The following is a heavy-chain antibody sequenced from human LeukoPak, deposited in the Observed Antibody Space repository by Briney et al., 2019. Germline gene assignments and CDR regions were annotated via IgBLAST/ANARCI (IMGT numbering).Heavy chain of an antibody. D-gene: IGHD2-15*01. V-gene: IGHV3-23*01. Sequence: GGFLRLSCAASGFTFSNHAMSWVRQAPGKGLRWVAVISGGGRTTEYEDFVKGRFTISRDNSKNTLSLQMNSLTVEDTAIYFCAKNVVVKRYIDFWGQGTLVTVSS. J-gene: IGHJ4*02. CDR2: ISGGGRTT. CDR1: GFTFSNHA. CDR3: AKNVVVKRYIDF.